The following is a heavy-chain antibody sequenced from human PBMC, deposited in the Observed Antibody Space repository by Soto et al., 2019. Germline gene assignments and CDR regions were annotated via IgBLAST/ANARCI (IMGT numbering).Heavy chain of an antibody. CDR3: ARDPGHGGLYYGMDV. V-gene: IGHV3-30-3*01. J-gene: IGHJ6*02. CDR2: ISYDGSNK. CDR1: GFTFSSYA. Sequence: GGSLRLSCAASGFTFSSYAMHWVRQAPGKGLEWVAVISYDGSNKYYADSVKGRFTISRDNSKNTLYLQMNSLRAEDTAVYYCARDPGHGGLYYGMDVCGQGTTVTVSS.